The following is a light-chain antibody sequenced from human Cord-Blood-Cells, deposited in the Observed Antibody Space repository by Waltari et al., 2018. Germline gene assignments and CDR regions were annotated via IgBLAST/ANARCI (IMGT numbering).Light chain of an antibody. CDR2: WAS. CDR1: QSVLYSSNNKNY. J-gene: IGKJ2*01. V-gene: IGKV4-1*01. Sequence: DIVMTQSPDSLAVSLGERATINCKCRQSVLYSSNNKNYLAWYQQKPGQPPKLLIYWASTRESGVPDRFSGSGSGTDFTLTISSLQAEDVAVYYCQQYYSTPPTFGQGTKLEIK. CDR3: QQYYSTPPT.